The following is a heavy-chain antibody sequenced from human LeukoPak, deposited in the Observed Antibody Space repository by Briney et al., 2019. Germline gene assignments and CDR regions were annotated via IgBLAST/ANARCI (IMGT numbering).Heavy chain of an antibody. J-gene: IGHJ4*02. CDR1: GYTLTSYG. V-gene: IGHV1-18*01. CDR3: ARDRVVVTATNFDY. D-gene: IGHD2-21*02. Sequence: GASVKVSCKASGYTLTSYGISLVRQAPGQGLEWMGWISAYNGNTNYAQRLQGRVTMTTDTSTSTAYMELRSLRSDDTAVYYCARDRVVVTATNFDYWGQGTLVTVSS. CDR2: ISAYNGNT.